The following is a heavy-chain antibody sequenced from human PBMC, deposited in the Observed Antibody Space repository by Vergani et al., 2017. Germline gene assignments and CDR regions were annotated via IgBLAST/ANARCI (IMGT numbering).Heavy chain of an antibody. CDR2: IIAYNGNT. J-gene: IGHJ4*02. CDR3: AREQWLPIDYFDY. CDR1: GGTFSSNS. V-gene: IGHV1-18*04. D-gene: IGHD6-19*01. Sequence: QGQLAQSGAEVKKPGSSVKVSCKASGGTFSSNSISWVRQAPGQGLEWMGRIIAYNGNTNYAQKLQGRVTMTTDTSTSTAYMELRSLRSDDTAVYYCAREQWLPIDYFDYWGQGTLVTVSS.